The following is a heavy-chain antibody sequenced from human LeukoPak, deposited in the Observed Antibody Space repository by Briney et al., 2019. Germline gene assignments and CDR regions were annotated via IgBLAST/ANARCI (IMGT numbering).Heavy chain of an antibody. V-gene: IGHV4-34*01. Sequence: SETLSLTCAVYGGSFSGYYWSWIRQPPGKGLEWIGEINHSGSTNYNPSLKSRVTISVDTSKNQFSLKRSSVTAADTAVYYCARHGGGSYFGDYWGQGALVTVSS. CDR2: INHSGST. CDR1: GGSFSGYY. D-gene: IGHD1-26*01. J-gene: IGHJ4*02. CDR3: ARHGGGSYFGDY.